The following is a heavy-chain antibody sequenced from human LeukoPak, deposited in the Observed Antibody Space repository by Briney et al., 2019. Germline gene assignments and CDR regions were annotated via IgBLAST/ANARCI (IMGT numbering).Heavy chain of an antibody. D-gene: IGHD2-2*01. V-gene: IGHV6-1*01. CDR2: TYYRSTWYN. Sequence: SQTLSLTCAISGDRVSSNSVTWNWVRQSPSRGLEWLGRTYYRSTWYNDYAVSVRGRITVNPDTSKNQFSLHLNSVTPEDTAVYYCARRLTQYDCFDPWGQGILVTVSS. J-gene: IGHJ5*02. CDR1: GDRVSSNSVT. CDR3: ARRLTQYDCFDP.